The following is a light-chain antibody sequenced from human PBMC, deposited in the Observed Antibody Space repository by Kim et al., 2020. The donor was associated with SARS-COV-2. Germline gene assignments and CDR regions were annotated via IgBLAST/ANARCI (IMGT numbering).Light chain of an antibody. CDR1: SSDVGGYNY. Sequence: QSALTQPASVSGSPGQSITISCTGTSSDVGGYNYVSWYQQHPGQAPKLMIYDVSNRPSGVSNRFSGSKSGNTASLTISGLQAEDEADYYCSSYTTRSTRVFGTGTKVTVL. V-gene: IGLV2-14*03. J-gene: IGLJ1*01. CDR2: DVS. CDR3: SSYTTRSTRV.